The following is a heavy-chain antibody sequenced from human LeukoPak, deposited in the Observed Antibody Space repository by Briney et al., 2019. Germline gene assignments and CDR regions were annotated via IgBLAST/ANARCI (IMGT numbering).Heavy chain of an antibody. CDR3: ARQGYCSSTSCYKGGGSYFDY. CDR1: GYSISSGYY. Sequence: SETLSLTCAVSGYSISSGYYWGWIRQPPGKGLGGIGSIYLSGSTYYNPSLKSRVTISVDTSKNQFSLKLSSVTAADTAVYYCARQGYCSSTSCYKGGGSYFDYWGQGTLVTVSS. J-gene: IGHJ4*02. V-gene: IGHV4-38-2*01. D-gene: IGHD2-2*02. CDR2: IYLSGST.